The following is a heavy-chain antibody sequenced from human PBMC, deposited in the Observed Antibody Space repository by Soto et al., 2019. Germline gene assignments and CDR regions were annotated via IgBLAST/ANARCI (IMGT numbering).Heavy chain of an antibody. CDR1: GRSISSYY. D-gene: IGHD6-13*01. CDR2: IYYSGST. Sequence: SETLSLTCTVSGRSISSYYWNWIRQPPGKGLEWIGYIYYSGSTNYNPSLKSRVTMSVDTSKNQFSLTLSSVTAADTALYYCARRIAAAGSNYYMDVWGKGTTVTVSS. V-gene: IGHV4-59*01. CDR3: ARRIAAAGSNYYMDV. J-gene: IGHJ6*03.